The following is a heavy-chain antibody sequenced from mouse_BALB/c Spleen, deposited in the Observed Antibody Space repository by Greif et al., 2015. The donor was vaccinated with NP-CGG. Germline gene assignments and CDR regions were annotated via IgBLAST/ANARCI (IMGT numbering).Heavy chain of an antibody. J-gene: IGHJ4*01. V-gene: IGHV1-7*01. CDR2: INPSTGYT. CDR1: GYTFTSYW. CDR3: AISPTVDVPFYAMDY. D-gene: IGHD1-1*01. Sequence: VKLQESGAELAKPGASVKMSCKAFGYTFTSYWMHWVKQRPGQGLEWIGYINPSTGYTEYSQKFKDKATLTADKSSSTAYMQLSSLTSEDSAVYYCAISPTVDVPFYAMDYWGQGTSVTVSS.